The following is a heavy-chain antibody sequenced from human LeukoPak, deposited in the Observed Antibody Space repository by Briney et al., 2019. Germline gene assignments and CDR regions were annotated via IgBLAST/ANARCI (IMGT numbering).Heavy chain of an antibody. CDR3: ARVKVNTAMALQYYHYYMDV. V-gene: IGHV4-59*01. Sequence: SETLSLTCTVSGDSIRSAYWSWIRQPRGKGLEWIGYIPTSGEINYNPSLKSRVTISLQPSKNQVSLKVNSVTAADTAVYFCARVKVNTAMALQYYHYYMDVWGKGTTVIVSS. J-gene: IGHJ6*03. D-gene: IGHD5-18*01. CDR1: GDSIRSAY. CDR2: IPTSGEI.